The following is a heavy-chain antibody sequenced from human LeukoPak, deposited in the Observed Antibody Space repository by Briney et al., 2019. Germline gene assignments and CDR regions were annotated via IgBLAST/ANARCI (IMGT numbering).Heavy chain of an antibody. CDR1: GGSISSGDYY. D-gene: IGHD3-10*01. Sequence: PSQTLSLTCTVSGGSISSGDYYWSWLRQPPGKGLQWIGYIYYSGSTYYNPSLKSRVTISVDTSKNQFSLKLSSVTAADTAVYYCARVVVGFGEGAYGMDVWGQGTTVTVSS. CDR3: ARVVVGFGEGAYGMDV. J-gene: IGHJ6*02. CDR2: IYYSGST. V-gene: IGHV4-30-4*01.